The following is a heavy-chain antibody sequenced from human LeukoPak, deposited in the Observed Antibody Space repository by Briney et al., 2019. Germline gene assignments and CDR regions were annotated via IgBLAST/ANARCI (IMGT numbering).Heavy chain of an antibody. J-gene: IGHJ4*02. D-gene: IGHD4-17*01. Sequence: SETLSLTCTVSGGSISSYYWSWIRQPPGKGLEWIGYIYYSGSTNYNPSLKSRVTISVDTSKNQFSLKLSSVTAADTAVYYCARSIHPRGDLSYPFDYWGQGTLVTVSS. CDR2: IYYSGST. CDR3: ARSIHPRGDLSYPFDY. V-gene: IGHV4-59*08. CDR1: GGSISSYY.